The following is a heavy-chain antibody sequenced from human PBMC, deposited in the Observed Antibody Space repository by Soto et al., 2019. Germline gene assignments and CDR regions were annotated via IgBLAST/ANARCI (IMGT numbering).Heavy chain of an antibody. CDR3: GRIPRYSFPTSDPLDN. D-gene: IGHD1-26*01. V-gene: IGHV1-69*13. Sequence: ASVKVSCKASGGTFNTYTFSWVRQAPGQGLEWMGSIIPIFGTTHYAQSFQGRLSITADQSSTTTYMELRSLTSHDTALYYCGRIPRYSFPTSDPLDNWGQGTLVTVPS. J-gene: IGHJ1*01. CDR2: IIPIFGTT. CDR1: GGTFNTYT.